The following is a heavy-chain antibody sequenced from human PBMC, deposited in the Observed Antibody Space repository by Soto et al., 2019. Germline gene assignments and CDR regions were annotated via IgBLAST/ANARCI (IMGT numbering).Heavy chain of an antibody. V-gene: IGHV4-34*01. CDR1: GGSFSGYY. D-gene: IGHD3-10*01. CDR3: ARGVGGGAWGEVSYGSGSYSHYYYMDV. CDR2: INHSGST. Sequence: SETLSLTCAVYGGSFSGYYWSWIRQPPGKGLEWIGEINHSGSTNYNPSLKSRVTISVDTSKNQFSLKLSSVTAADTAVYYCARGVGGGAWGEVSYGSGSYSHYYYMDVWGKGTTVTVSS. J-gene: IGHJ6*03.